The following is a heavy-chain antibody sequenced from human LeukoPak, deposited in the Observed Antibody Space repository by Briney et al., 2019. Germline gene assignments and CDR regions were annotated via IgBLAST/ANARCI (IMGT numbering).Heavy chain of an antibody. CDR3: ARGQALLRDY. CDR2: IYYDGSG. V-gene: IGHV4-59*01. D-gene: IGHD3-22*01. CDR1: GVSFSSDY. Sequence: PSETLSLTCTVSGVSFSSDYWTWIRQPPGKGLEWIGYIYYDGSGNYNPSLKGRVTISVDTSKNQFSLRLSSVTAADTAVYYCARGQALLRDYWGQGTLVTVSS. J-gene: IGHJ4*02.